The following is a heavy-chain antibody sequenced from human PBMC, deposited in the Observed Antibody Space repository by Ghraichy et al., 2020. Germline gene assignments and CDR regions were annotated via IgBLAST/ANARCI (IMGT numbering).Heavy chain of an antibody. J-gene: IGHJ2*01. CDR2: IKQDGSEK. D-gene: IGHD2-21*01. Sequence: GGSLRLSCAASGFTFSSYWMSWVRQAPGKGLEWVANIKQDGSEKYYVDSVKGRFTISRDNAKNSLYLQMNSLRAEDTAVYYCAREHGRGRDCGGDCPRSLNAWYFDLWGRGTLVTVSS. CDR1: GFTFSSYW. CDR3: AREHGRGRDCGGDCPRSLNAWYFDL. V-gene: IGHV3-7*01.